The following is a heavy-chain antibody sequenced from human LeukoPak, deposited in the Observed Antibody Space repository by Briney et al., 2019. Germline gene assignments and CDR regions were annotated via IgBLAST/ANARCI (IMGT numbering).Heavy chain of an antibody. Sequence: ASVNVSCKASGYTLTSYAMHWVRQAPGQRLEWMGWINAGNGNTKYSQKFQGRVTITRDTSASTAYMELSSLRSEDTAVYYCARDVVDTAMGYYYYYGMDVWGQGTTVTVSS. CDR1: GYTLTSYA. D-gene: IGHD5-18*01. J-gene: IGHJ6*02. V-gene: IGHV1-3*01. CDR2: INAGNGNT. CDR3: ARDVVDTAMGYYYYYGMDV.